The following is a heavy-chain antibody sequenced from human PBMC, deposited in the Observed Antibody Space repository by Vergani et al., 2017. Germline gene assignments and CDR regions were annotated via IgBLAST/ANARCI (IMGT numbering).Heavy chain of an antibody. Sequence: QLQLQESGPGLVKPSETLSLTCTVSGGSISSTTYYWGWIRQPPGKGLEWIGSIYYSGSTYYNPSLKRRVTISVDTSKNQFSLKLSSVTAADTAVYYCAKGGGDNIAAHLFDYWGQGTLVTVSS. CDR3: AKGGGDNIAAHLFDY. CDR2: IYYSGST. CDR1: GGSISSTTYY. D-gene: IGHD6-13*01. J-gene: IGHJ4*02. V-gene: IGHV4-39*07.